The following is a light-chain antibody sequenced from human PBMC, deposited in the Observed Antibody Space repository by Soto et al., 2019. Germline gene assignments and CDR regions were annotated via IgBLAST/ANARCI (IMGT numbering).Light chain of an antibody. Sequence: EIVMTQSPATLSVSPGERTTLSCRASQSVSSNLAWYQQKPGQAPRLLIYGASNRATGIPARFSGSGSGTEFTLTISILQFEDFAVYYCQQYNNWPPLTFGGGTKVDI. J-gene: IGKJ4*01. CDR3: QQYNNWPPLT. V-gene: IGKV3-15*01. CDR2: GAS. CDR1: QSVSSN.